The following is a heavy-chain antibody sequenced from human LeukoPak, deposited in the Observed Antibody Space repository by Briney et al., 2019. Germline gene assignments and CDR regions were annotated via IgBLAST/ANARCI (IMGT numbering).Heavy chain of an antibody. V-gene: IGHV4-59*01. Sequence: SETLSLTCTVSGGSISSYYWSWIRQPPGKGLEWIGYIYYSGSTNYNPSLKSRVTISVDTSKNQFSLKLSSVTAADTAVYYCARVGHSYYYYYYMDVWGKGPTVTVSS. CDR1: GGSISSYY. CDR2: IYYSGST. D-gene: IGHD4-23*01. J-gene: IGHJ6*03. CDR3: ARVGHSYYYYYYMDV.